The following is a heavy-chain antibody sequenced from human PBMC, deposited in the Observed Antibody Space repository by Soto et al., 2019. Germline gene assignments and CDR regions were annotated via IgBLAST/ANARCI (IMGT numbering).Heavy chain of an antibody. CDR1: GFTFSSYA. CDR3: ARGPTAAAHSRGYNDYGCMDV. D-gene: IGHD6-13*01. V-gene: IGHV3-30-3*01. J-gene: IGHJ6*01. Sequence: QVQLVESGGGVVQPGRSLRLSCAASGFTFSSYAMHWVRQAPGKGLAWVAVISYDGSNKYYADPVKGRFTISRDNSKNTLYLKMNSQRAEETAVYYCARGPTAAAHSRGYNDYGCMDVWGQGTTVTVSS. CDR2: ISYDGSNK.